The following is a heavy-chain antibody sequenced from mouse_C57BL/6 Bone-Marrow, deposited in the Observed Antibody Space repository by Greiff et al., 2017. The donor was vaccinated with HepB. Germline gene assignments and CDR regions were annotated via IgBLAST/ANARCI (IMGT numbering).Heavy chain of an antibody. CDR1: GYTFTSYW. Sequence: QVHVKQPGAELVRPGSSVKLSCKASGYTFTSYWMDWVKQRPGQGLEWIGNIYPSDSETHYNQKFKDKATLTVDKSSSTAYMQLSSLTSEDSAVYYCAIQNYYSHGAWFAYWGQGTLVTVSA. CDR2: IYPSDSET. J-gene: IGHJ3*01. D-gene: IGHD2-12*01. CDR3: AIQNYYSHGAWFAY. V-gene: IGHV1-61*01.